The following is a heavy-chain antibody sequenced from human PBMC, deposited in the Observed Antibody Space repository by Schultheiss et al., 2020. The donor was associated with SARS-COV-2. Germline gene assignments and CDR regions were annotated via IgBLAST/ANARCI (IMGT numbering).Heavy chain of an antibody. CDR2: ISYDGSNK. CDR1: GFTFSSYA. V-gene: IGHV3-30-3*01. CDR3: AREISSRRPNWFDP. D-gene: IGHD6-6*01. Sequence: VGSLRLSCAASGFTFSSYAMSWVRQAPGKGLEWVAVISYDGSNKYYADSVKGRFTISRDNARKSLYLQMNSLRAEDTAVYYCAREISSRRPNWFDPWGQGTLVTVSS. J-gene: IGHJ5*02.